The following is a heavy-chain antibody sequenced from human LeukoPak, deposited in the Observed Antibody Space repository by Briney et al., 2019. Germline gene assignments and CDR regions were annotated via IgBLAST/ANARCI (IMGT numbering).Heavy chain of an antibody. CDR3: GREGMGMAIIS. Sequence: GGSLRLSCAASEFTFNNYAMNWVRQAPGKGLEWVSRINSDGRSTSYADSVKGRFTIFRDNAKNTLYLQMSSLGAEDTAVYYCGREGMGMAIISWGQGTLVTVST. V-gene: IGHV3-74*01. CDR2: INSDGRST. CDR1: EFTFNNYA. D-gene: IGHD5-24*01. J-gene: IGHJ4*02.